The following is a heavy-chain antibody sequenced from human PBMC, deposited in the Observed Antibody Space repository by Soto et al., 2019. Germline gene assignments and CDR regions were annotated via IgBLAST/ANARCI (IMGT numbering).Heavy chain of an antibody. Sequence: EVQLVESGGGLVQPGRSLRLSCAASGFTVRDSAMHWVRQVKGGGLEWVAGIYGSGAVGYVGAVRGRFTISRDVAKSSLHLQMNSLTIEDTALYYCVGEILSGGADVWGQGTTVTVSS. CDR3: VGEILSGGADV. CDR1: GFTVRDSA. J-gene: IGHJ6*02. CDR2: IYGSGAV. D-gene: IGHD3-10*01. V-gene: IGHV3-9*01.